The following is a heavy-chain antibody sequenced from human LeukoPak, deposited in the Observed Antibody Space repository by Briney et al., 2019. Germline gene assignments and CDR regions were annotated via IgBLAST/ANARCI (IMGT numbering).Heavy chain of an antibody. D-gene: IGHD6-19*01. CDR3: ARDLRSWSSGWYLDY. J-gene: IGHJ4*02. V-gene: IGHV3-30-3*01. Sequence: GRSLRLSCAASGFTFSSYAMHWVRQAPGKGLEWVAVISYDGSNKYYADSVKGRFTISRDNSKNTLYLQMNSLTAEDTAVYYCARDLRSWSSGWYLDYWGQGTLVTVSS. CDR2: ISYDGSNK. CDR1: GFTFSSYA.